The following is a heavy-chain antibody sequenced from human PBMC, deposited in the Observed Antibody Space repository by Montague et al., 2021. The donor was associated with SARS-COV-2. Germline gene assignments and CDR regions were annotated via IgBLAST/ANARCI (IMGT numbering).Heavy chain of an antibody. CDR1: GDSISSYY. CDR2: IYYTGSA. D-gene: IGHD3-3*01. CDR3: ARAPPICFLANCVNYFDY. J-gene: IGHJ4*02. V-gene: IGHV4-59*01. Sequence: SETLSLTCSVSGDSISSYYWSWIRQPPGRGLDWIGHIYYTGSANYNPSLKSRVPISVDTSRNQFSLNLKSVTAADTAVYYCARAPPICFLANCVNYFDYWGQGALVTVSS.